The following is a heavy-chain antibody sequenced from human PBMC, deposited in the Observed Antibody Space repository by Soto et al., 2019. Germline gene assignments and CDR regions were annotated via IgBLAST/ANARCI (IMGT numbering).Heavy chain of an antibody. CDR1: GGSISSGDYY. Sequence: SETLSLTCTVSGGSISSGDYYWSWIRQPPGKGLEWIGYIYYSGSTNYNPSLKSRVTISVDTSKNQFSLKLSSVTAADTAVYYCARHVYDFWSGYHYYYGMDVWGQGTTVTVSS. CDR2: IYYSGST. V-gene: IGHV4-61*08. CDR3: ARHVYDFWSGYHYYYGMDV. J-gene: IGHJ6*02. D-gene: IGHD3-3*01.